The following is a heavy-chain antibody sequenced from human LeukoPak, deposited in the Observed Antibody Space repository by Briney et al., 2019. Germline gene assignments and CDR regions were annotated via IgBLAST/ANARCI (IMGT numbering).Heavy chain of an antibody. D-gene: IGHD5-18*01. CDR2: ISAYNGNT. J-gene: IGHJ5*02. CDR1: GYTFTSYG. CDR3: AREGYSYGLNWFDP. V-gene: IGHV1-18*01. Sequence: ASVKVSCKASGYTFTSYGVSWVRQAPGQGLEWMGWISAYNGNTNYAQKLQGRVTMTTDTSTSTAYMELRSLRSDDTAVYYCAREGYSYGLNWFDPWGQGTLVTVSS.